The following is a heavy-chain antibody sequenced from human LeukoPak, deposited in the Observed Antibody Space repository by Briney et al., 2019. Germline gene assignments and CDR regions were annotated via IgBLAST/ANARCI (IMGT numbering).Heavy chain of an antibody. J-gene: IGHJ4*02. D-gene: IGHD3-22*01. V-gene: IGHV3-30*02. CDR1: AFTFSSYG. CDR3: ARDSPPKTYYYDSSGDGGY. CDR2: IRYDGSNK. Sequence: GGSLRLSCAASAFTFSSYGMHWVRQAPGKGLEWVAFIRYDGSNKYYADSVKGRFTISRDNSKNTLYLQMNSLRAEDTAVYYCARDSPPKTYYYDSSGDGGYWGQGTLVTVSS.